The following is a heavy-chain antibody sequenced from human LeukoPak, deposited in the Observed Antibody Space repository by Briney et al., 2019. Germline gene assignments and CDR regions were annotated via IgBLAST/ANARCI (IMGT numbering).Heavy chain of an antibody. D-gene: IGHD2-15*01. CDR2: IYYSGST. J-gene: IGHJ4*02. CDR3: ARVRYCSGGSCYSRFDY. Sequence: PSQTLSLTCTVSGGSISSGGYYWSWIRQHPGKGLEWIGYIYYSGSTYYNPSLKSRVTISADTSKNQFSLKLSSVTAADTAVYYCARVRYCSGGSCYSRFDYWGQGTLVTVSS. CDR1: GGSISSGGYY. V-gene: IGHV4-31*03.